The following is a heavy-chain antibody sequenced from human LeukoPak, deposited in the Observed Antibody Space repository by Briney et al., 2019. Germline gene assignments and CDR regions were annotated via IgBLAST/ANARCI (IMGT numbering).Heavy chain of an antibody. CDR1: GFTFSSYW. CDR2: ISSSGSTI. V-gene: IGHV3-48*04. J-gene: IGHJ4*02. Sequence: GGSLRLSCAASGFTFSSYWMHWVRQAPGKGLEWVSYISSSGSTIYYADSVKGRFTISRDNAKNSLYLQMNSLRAEDTAVYYCASTYYGSGSSDYWGQGTLVTVSS. CDR3: ASTYYGSGSSDY. D-gene: IGHD3-10*01.